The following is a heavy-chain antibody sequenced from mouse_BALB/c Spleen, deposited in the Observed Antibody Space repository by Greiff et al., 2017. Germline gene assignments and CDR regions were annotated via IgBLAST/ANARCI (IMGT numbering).Heavy chain of an antibody. V-gene: IGHV1S81*02. CDR3: ARTITTALYYYAMDY. D-gene: IGHD1-2*01. CDR1: GYTFTSYW. Sequence: VQLQQPGAELVKPGASVKLSCKASGYTFTSYWMHWVKQRPGQGLEWIGEINPSNGRTNYNEKFKSKATLTVDKSSSTAYMQLSSLTSEDSAVYYCARTITTALYYYAMDYWGQGTSVTVSS. J-gene: IGHJ4*01. CDR2: INPSNGRT.